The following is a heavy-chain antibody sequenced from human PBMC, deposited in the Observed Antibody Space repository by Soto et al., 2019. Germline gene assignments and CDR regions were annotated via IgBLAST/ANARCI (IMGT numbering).Heavy chain of an antibody. J-gene: IGHJ4*02. Sequence: GGSLRLSCAASGFTFSSYAMSWVRQAPGKGLEWVSAISGSGGSTYYADSVKGRFTISRDNSKNTLYLQMNSLRAEDTAVYYCAKDLSFAPTPKDAYSRSWYGQDYWGQGTLVTVSS. CDR2: ISGSGGST. CDR1: GFTFSSYA. CDR3: AKDLSFAPTPKDAYSRSWYGQDY. D-gene: IGHD6-13*01. V-gene: IGHV3-23*01.